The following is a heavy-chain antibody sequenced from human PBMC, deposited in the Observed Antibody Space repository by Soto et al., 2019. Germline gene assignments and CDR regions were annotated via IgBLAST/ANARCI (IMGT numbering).Heavy chain of an antibody. CDR3: ARITTGTIAYYCYGMDF. J-gene: IGHJ6*02. CDR1: GYTFTSYG. CDR2: ISAYNGNT. V-gene: IGHV1-18*01. Sequence: QVQLVQSGAEVKKPGASVQVSCKASGYTFTSYGISWVRQAPGQRLEGMGWISAYNGNTNYAQKLQGRVTMATDTSTSTAYRELRSLRSDDTAVYYCARITTGTIAYYCYGMDFMVQGTTFTVSS. D-gene: IGHD1-1*01.